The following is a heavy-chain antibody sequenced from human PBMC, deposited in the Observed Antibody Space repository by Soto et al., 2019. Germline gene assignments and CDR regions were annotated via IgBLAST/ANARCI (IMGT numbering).Heavy chain of an antibody. CDR1: GGSISSYY. CDR3: ARGWYSSSSYRWFDP. D-gene: IGHD6-13*01. J-gene: IGHJ5*02. V-gene: IGHV4-59*01. Sequence: SETLSLTCTVSGGSISSYYWSWIRQRPGKGLEWIGYIYYSGSTNYNPSLKSRVTISVDTSKNQFSLKLSSVTAADTAVYSCARGWYSSSSYRWFDPWGQATLVPVSS. CDR2: IYYSGST.